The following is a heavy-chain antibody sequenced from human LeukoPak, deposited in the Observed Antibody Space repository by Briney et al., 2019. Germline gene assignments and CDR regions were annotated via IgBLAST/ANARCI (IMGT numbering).Heavy chain of an antibody. V-gene: IGHV3-53*01. Sequence: GSLRLSCAASGFTVSSNYMSWVRQAPGKGLEWVSVIYSGGDTYYTDSVKGRLTISRDNSKNTLYLQMNSLRAENTAIYYCAKVASNSGKGGAFDIWGQGAMVIVSS. CDR1: GFTVSSNY. CDR3: AKVASNSGKGGAFDI. D-gene: IGHD6-19*01. J-gene: IGHJ3*02. CDR2: IYSGGDT.